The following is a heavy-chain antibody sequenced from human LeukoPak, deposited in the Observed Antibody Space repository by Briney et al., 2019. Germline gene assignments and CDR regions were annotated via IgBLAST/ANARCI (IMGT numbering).Heavy chain of an antibody. V-gene: IGHV3-23*01. D-gene: IGHD6-25*01. CDR2: ISGNGGST. J-gene: IGHJ5*02. Sequence: PGGSLRLSCAASGFTFSDYVMTWVRQGPEKGLEWVSSISGNGGSTYYADSIKGRFTISRDKSKNTLYLQMNSLRAEDTAVYYCAKYWGSGTPFDPWGQGTLVSVSP. CDR1: GFTFSDYV. CDR3: AKYWGSGTPFDP.